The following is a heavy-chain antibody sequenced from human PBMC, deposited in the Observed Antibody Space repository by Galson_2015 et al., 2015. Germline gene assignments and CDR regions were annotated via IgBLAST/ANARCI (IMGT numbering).Heavy chain of an antibody. J-gene: IGHJ4*02. V-gene: IGHV3-7*01. CDR1: GFTFSDYW. CDR2: IKQDGSEK. CDR3: ARDHPPDH. Sequence: SLRLSCAASGFTFSDYWMTWVRQAPGKGLEWVANIKQDGSEKYYVDSVKGRFTISRDNAKNSLFLQINSLRAEDTAVYYCARDHPPDHWGQGTLVTVSS.